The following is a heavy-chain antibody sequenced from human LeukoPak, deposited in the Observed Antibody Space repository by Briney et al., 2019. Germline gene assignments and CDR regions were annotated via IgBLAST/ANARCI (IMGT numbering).Heavy chain of an antibody. Sequence: GRSLRLSCTASGFTFGDYAMSWVRQAPGKGLEWVGFIRSKAYGGTTEYAASVKGRFTISRDDSKSIAYLQMYSLKTEDTAVYYCTRGSVYCSSISCKNDYWGQGTLVTVSS. V-gene: IGHV3-49*04. D-gene: IGHD2-2*01. CDR3: TRGSVYCSSISCKNDY. CDR2: IRSKAYGGTT. J-gene: IGHJ4*02. CDR1: GFTFGDYA.